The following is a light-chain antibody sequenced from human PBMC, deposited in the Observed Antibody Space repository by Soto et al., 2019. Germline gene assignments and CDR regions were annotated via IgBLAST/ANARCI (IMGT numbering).Light chain of an antibody. V-gene: IGKV3-11*01. CDR2: DAS. J-gene: IGKJ2*01. CDR1: QSVSSY. CDR3: QQPGNGLPDN. Sequence: EIVLTKSPATLSLSPGERATLSCRASQSVSSYLAWYQQKPGQAPRLLIYDASNRATGIPARFSGSGSGTDFTLTISSLELEDCAGYYCQQPGNGLPDNLGQRTK.